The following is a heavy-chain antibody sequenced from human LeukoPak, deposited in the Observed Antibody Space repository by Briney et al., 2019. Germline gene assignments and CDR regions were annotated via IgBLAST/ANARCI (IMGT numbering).Heavy chain of an antibody. Sequence: GASVKVSCKASGYTFTGYYMHWVRQAPGQGLEWMGRINPNSGGTNYAQKFQGRVTMTRDTSISTAYMELSRLRSDDTAVYYCASTRPTYCYDSSQNYGMDVWGQGTTVTVSS. CDR1: GYTFTGYY. CDR3: ASTRPTYCYDSSQNYGMDV. V-gene: IGHV1-2*06. J-gene: IGHJ6*02. D-gene: IGHD3-22*01. CDR2: INPNSGGT.